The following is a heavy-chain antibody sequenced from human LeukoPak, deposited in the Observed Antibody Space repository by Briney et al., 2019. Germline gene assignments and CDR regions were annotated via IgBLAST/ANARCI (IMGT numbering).Heavy chain of an antibody. CDR2: INHSGST. D-gene: IGHD4-17*01. J-gene: IGHJ5*02. Sequence: TSETLSLTCAVYGGSFSGCYWSWIRQPPGKGLEWIGEINHSGSTNYNPSLKSRVTISVDTSKNQFSLKLSSVTAADTAVYYCARTLGDYVSYYFDPWGQGTLVTVSS. CDR1: GGSFSGCY. CDR3: ARTLGDYVSYYFDP. V-gene: IGHV4-34*01.